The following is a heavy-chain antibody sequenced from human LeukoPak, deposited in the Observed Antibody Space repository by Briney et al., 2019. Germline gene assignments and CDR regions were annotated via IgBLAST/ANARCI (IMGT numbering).Heavy chain of an antibody. Sequence: GASVKVSCKASGYTFTSYDINWVRQATGQGLEWMGWTSLNSGNTGYAQKFQGRVTMTSNTSISTAYMELSRLRSEDTAVYYCARTCGRDGYNYNYWGQGTLVTVSS. CDR3: ARTCGRDGYNYNY. D-gene: IGHD5-24*01. J-gene: IGHJ4*02. CDR2: TSLNSGNT. CDR1: GYTFTSYD. V-gene: IGHV1-8*01.